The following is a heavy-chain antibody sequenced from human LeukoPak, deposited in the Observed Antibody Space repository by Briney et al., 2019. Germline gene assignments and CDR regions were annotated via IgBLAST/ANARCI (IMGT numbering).Heavy chain of an antibody. J-gene: IGHJ6*03. CDR1: GGSFSGYY. D-gene: IGHD3-10*01. CDR2: INHSGST. CDR3: ARGMVRGVIPMVDYYYYMDG. Sequence: SETLSLTCAVYGGSFSGYYWSWIRQPPGKGLEWIGEINHSGSTNYNPSLKSRVTISVDTSKNQFSLKLSSVTAADTAVYYCARGMVRGVIPMVDYYYYMDGWGKGTTVTISS. V-gene: IGHV4-34*01.